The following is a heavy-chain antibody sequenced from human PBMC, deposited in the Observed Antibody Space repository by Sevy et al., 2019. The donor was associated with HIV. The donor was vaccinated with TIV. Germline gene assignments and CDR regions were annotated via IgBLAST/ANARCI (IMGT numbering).Heavy chain of an antibody. D-gene: IGHD3-9*01. V-gene: IGHV1-2*02. Sequence: ASVKVSCKTSTYSFTAYYIHWVRQAPGQGLEWMGWINPNAGGSGGTNYAQNFQGSVTMTSDASINTAYMELTRLRSDDTAVYYCARGGLFSPGYYFDYWGQGTLVTVSS. J-gene: IGHJ4*02. CDR2: INPNAGGSGGT. CDR3: ARGGLFSPGYYFDY. CDR1: TYSFTAYY.